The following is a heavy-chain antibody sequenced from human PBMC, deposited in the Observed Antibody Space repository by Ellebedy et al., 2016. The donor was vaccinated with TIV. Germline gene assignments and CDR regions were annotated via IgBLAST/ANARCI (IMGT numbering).Heavy chain of an antibody. V-gene: IGHV4-30-4*01. CDR3: TRHRGGAKQFWVWFDP. Sequence: MPSETLSLTCTVSGGSISSDAYYWSWIRQPPGKGLEWIGYIYYSGSTYYNPSLKSRVTISVDTSKNQYSLRLSSVTAADTAVYYCTRHRGGAKQFWVWFDPWGQGTLVTVSS. J-gene: IGHJ5*02. CDR2: IYYSGST. D-gene: IGHD3-16*01. CDR1: GGSISSDAYY.